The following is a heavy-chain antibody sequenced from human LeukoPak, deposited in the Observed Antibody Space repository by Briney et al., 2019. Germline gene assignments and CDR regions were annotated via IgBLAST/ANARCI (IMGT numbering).Heavy chain of an antibody. J-gene: IGHJ1*01. Sequence: VQPGGPLRLSCASCGSTFSTYAMGCVRQAPGKGLEWISTISNVGGVTYYADSVKGRASISRDNSKCTVYLQLNSLRAEDTALNFCAKVQISAGSWRPYLDCWAQGTL. CDR3: AKVQISAGSWRPYLDC. D-gene: IGHD3-9*01. V-gene: IGHV3-23*01. CDR2: ISNVGGVT. CDR1: GSTFSTYA.